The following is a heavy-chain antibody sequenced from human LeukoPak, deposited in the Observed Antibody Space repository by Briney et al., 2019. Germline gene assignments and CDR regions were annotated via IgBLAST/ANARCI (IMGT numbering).Heavy chain of an antibody. J-gene: IGHJ4*02. CDR1: GFSVSGYW. CDR3: AREWQGGIAAAGTRIEGDY. Sequence: GGSLRLSCAVSGFSVSGYWMTWVRQAPGEGLEWVANKKQDGSEKNYVDSVKGRFTISRDNAEISLFLQMNSLRVEDTAVYYCAREWQGGIAAAGTRIEGDYWGQGTLVAVSS. D-gene: IGHD6-13*01. V-gene: IGHV3-7*01. CDR2: KKQDGSEK.